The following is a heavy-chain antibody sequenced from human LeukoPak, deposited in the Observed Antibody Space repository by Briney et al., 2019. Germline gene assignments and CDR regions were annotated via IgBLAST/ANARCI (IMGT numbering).Heavy chain of an antibody. Sequence: GGSLRLSCAASGFTFTNYPMTWVRQAPGKGLEWVSAISPDGSDTKHADSVKGRSTISRDNSKNTLFLQMNSLRVEDTAVYYCTKDWSAAYWGQGTLVTVSS. J-gene: IGHJ4*02. V-gene: IGHV3-23*01. CDR3: TKDWSAAY. CDR1: GFTFTNYP. CDR2: ISPDGSDT. D-gene: IGHD2-15*01.